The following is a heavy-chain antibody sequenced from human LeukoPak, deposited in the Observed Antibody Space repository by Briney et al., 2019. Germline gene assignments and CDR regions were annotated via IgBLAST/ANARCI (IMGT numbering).Heavy chain of an antibody. CDR3: ARRSPTTETTDPFQH. Sequence: ASVKVSCKVSGYTLTELSMHWVRQAPGKGLELMGGFDPEDGETVYAQKFQGRVTMTEDTSTDTAYMELRSLTSDDTAVYFCARRSPTTETTDPFQHWGQGTLVSVS. D-gene: IGHD4-11*01. V-gene: IGHV1-24*01. CDR1: GYTLTELS. J-gene: IGHJ1*01. CDR2: FDPEDGET.